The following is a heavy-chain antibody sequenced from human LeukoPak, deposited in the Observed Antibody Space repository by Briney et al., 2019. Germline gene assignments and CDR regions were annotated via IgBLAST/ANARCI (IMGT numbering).Heavy chain of an antibody. V-gene: IGHV3-7*01. Sequence: GGSLRLSCAASGFTFSSYWMAWVRQAPGKGLEWVANIKTDGYDKYYVDSLKGRFTISRNNAENSLYLQMDSLRAEDTAVYYCARALYNHGWFPDYFDYWGQGTLVTVSS. CDR3: ARALYNHGWFPDYFDY. CDR2: IKTDGYDK. D-gene: IGHD6-19*01. CDR1: GFTFSSYW. J-gene: IGHJ4*02.